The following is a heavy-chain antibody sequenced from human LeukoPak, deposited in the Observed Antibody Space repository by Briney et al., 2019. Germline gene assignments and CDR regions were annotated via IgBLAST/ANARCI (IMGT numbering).Heavy chain of an antibody. V-gene: IGHV4-38-2*01. CDR1: GYSISSGYY. D-gene: IGHD3-10*01. J-gene: IGHJ5*02. Sequence: PSETLSLTCAVSGYSISSGYYWGWIRPPPGKGLEWIGSIYHSGSTYYNPSLKSRVTISVDTSKNQFSLKLSSVTAADTAVYYCARYIWDYYYGSGSSAGWFDPWGQGTLVTVSS. CDR2: IYHSGST. CDR3: ARYIWDYYYGSGSSAGWFDP.